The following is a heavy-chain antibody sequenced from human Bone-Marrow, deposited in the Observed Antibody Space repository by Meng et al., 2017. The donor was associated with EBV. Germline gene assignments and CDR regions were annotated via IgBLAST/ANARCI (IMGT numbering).Heavy chain of an antibody. CDR1: GFTFNKNN. CDR2: IDPDGTTT. CDR3: AKDDAGGSIDF. J-gene: IGHJ4*01. D-gene: IGHD2-8*02. Sequence: GAGCRPVGSLGLACAASGFTFNKNNMHWSRQPPGRGLESVSIIDPDGTTTAYADSEKGRFTISRDNNKESLFLQMNSLRTEDTALYYCAKDDAGGSIDFWGHGTLVTVSS. V-gene: IGHV3-43*01.